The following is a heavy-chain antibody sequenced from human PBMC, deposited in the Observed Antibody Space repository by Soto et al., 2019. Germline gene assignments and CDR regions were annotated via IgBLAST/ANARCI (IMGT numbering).Heavy chain of an antibody. Sequence: GGSLRLSCAASGFTFSSYAMSWVRQAPGKGLEWVSAISGSGGSTYYADSVKGRFTISRDNSKNTLYLQMNSLRAEDTAVYYCAKDTKFLEWLYQNYYYYMDVWGKGTTVTVSS. CDR2: ISGSGGST. V-gene: IGHV3-23*01. CDR3: AKDTKFLEWLYQNYYYYMDV. CDR1: GFTFSSYA. J-gene: IGHJ6*03. D-gene: IGHD3-3*01.